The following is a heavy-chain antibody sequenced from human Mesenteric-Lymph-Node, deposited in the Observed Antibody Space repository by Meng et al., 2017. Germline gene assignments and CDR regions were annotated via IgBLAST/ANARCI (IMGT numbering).Heavy chain of an antibody. D-gene: IGHD3-22*01. V-gene: IGHV1-69*02. CDR1: GGTFSSYT. Sequence: SVKVSCKASGGTFSSYTISWVRQAPGQGLEWMGRIIPILGIANYAQKFQGRVTITADKSTSTAYMELSGLRSEDTAVYYCARHKNYYDSSGYYRLVGWDWFDPWGQGTLVTVSS. CDR2: IIPILGIA. CDR3: ARHKNYYDSSGYYRLVGWDWFDP. J-gene: IGHJ5*02.